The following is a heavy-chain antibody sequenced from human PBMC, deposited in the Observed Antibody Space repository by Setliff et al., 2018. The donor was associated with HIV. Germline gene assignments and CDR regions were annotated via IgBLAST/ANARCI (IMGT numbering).Heavy chain of an antibody. CDR2: IYYSGST. D-gene: IGHD3-10*01. J-gene: IGHJ5*02. CDR3: ARHGLLWFGAGYNWFDP. Sequence: PSETLSLTCTVSGGSISSSSYYWGWIRQPPGKGLEWIGSIYYSGSTNYNPSLKSRVTISVDTSKNQFSLKLSSVTAADTAVYYCARHGLLWFGAGYNWFDPWGQGTLVTVS. V-gene: IGHV4-39*01. CDR1: GGSISSSSYY.